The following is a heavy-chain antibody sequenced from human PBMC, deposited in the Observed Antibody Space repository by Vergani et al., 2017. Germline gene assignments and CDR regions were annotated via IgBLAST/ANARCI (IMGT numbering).Heavy chain of an antibody. J-gene: IGHJ4*02. V-gene: IGHV3-30-3*01. Sequence: QVQLVESGGGVVQPGRSLRLSCAASGFTFSSYAMHWVRQAPGKGLEWVAVISYDGSNKYYADSVKGRFTISRDNSKNTLYLQMNSLRAEDTAVYYCARDPPRGIQSGLDWGQGTLVTVSS. CDR2: ISYDGSNK. CDR1: GFTFSSYA. D-gene: IGHD3-3*01. CDR3: ARDPPRGIQSGLD.